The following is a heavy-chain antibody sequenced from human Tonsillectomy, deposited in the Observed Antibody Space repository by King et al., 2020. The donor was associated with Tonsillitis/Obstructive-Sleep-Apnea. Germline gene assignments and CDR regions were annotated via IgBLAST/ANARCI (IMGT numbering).Heavy chain of an antibody. CDR2: ISYDGTNK. V-gene: IGHV3-30*04. D-gene: IGHD3-22*01. CDR3: ARDRDFDRSGYYLGEYFQH. J-gene: IGHJ1*01. CDR1: GFTFSNYA. Sequence: VQLVESGGGVVQPGRSLRLSCAASGFTFSNYAMHWVRQAPGKGLEWVAVISYDGTNKYYADSAKGRFTISRDNSENTLYLQMNGLRAEDTAVYYCARDRDFDRSGYYLGEYFQHWGQGTLVTVSS.